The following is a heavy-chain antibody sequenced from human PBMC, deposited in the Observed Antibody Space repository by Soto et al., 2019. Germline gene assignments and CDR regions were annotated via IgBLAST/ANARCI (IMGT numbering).Heavy chain of an antibody. V-gene: IGHV3-11*06. D-gene: IGHD5-18*01. CDR2: ISSSSSYT. CDR3: ASGVLWFPYCMDV. CDR1: GFTFSDYY. Sequence: PGGSPRLSCAASGFTFSDYYMSWIRQAPGKGLEWVSYISSSSSYTNYADSVKGRFTISRDNAKNSLYLQMNSLRAEDTAVYYFASGVLWFPYCMDVWGQGTMVTVSS. J-gene: IGHJ6*02.